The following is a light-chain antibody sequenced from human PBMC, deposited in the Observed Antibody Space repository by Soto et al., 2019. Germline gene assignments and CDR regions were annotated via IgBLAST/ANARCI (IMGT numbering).Light chain of an antibody. V-gene: IGKV3-20*01. CDR2: DAS. CDR1: QSVSSSY. J-gene: IGKJ1*01. Sequence: EIVLTQSPGTLSLSPGERATLSCRASQSVSSSYLAWYQQKPGQPPRLLIYDASRRATGIQDRFSGSGSGTDFTLTISSLEPEDFAVYYCQHYGRSPPSWTFGQGTKVEIK. CDR3: QHYGRSPPSWT.